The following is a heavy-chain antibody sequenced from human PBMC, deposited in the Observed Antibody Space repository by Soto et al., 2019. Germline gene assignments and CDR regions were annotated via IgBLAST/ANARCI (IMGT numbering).Heavy chain of an antibody. CDR1: GFSFEDYT. J-gene: IGHJ4*02. CDR2: ISWDGGIT. V-gene: IGHV3-43*01. CDR3: AGDSYDIMTGQKRSFDF. Sequence: GGSLRLSCAASGFSFEDYTMHWVRQGPGKGPEWISLISWDGGITDYSGSVKGRFISSRDNSKNSLFLEMNSLTSEDAAMYFCAGDSYDIMTGQKRSFDFWGQGTLVTVSS. D-gene: IGHD3-9*01.